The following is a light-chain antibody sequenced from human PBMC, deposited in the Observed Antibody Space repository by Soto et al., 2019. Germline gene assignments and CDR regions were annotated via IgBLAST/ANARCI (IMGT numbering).Light chain of an antibody. CDR1: QSLLHSNGYNY. CDR3: MQALQTPLT. CDR2: LGS. Sequence: DIVMTQSPLSLPVTPGEPASISCRSSQSLLHSNGYNYLDWYLQKPGQSPQLLIYLGSNRASGVPDRFSASGSGTDFTLKISRVEAEDVGVYYCMQALQTPLTFGPGTKVDLK. J-gene: IGKJ3*01. V-gene: IGKV2-28*01.